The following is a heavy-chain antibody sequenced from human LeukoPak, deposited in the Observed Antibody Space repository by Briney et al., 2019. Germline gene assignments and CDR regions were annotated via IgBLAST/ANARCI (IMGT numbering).Heavy chain of an antibody. D-gene: IGHD5-18*01. J-gene: IGHJ4*02. V-gene: IGHV3-23*01. CDR3: ANPRDTAMVTPWDY. CDR1: GFTFSSYA. CDR2: ISGSGGST. Sequence: PGGSLRLSCAASGFTFSSYAMSWVRQAPGKGLEWVSAISGSGGSTYYADSVKGRFTISRDNSKNTLYLQMNSLRAEDTAVYYCANPRDTAMVTPWDYWGQGTLVTVSS.